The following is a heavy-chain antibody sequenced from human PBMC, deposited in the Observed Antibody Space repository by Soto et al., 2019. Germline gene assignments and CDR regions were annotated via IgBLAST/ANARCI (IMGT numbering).Heavy chain of an antibody. CDR3: ARGTSWQLPFDY. V-gene: IGHV4-59*01. CDR2: ISYSGST. J-gene: IGHJ4*02. CDR1: SDSISSYY. Sequence: SETLSLTCTVSSDSISSYYWSWIRQPPGKRLGWIGYISYSGSTDYNPSLKSRVTISGDTSKNQFSLKVSSVTAADTAVYYCARGTSWQLPFDYWGQGTRVTVS. D-gene: IGHD6-13*01.